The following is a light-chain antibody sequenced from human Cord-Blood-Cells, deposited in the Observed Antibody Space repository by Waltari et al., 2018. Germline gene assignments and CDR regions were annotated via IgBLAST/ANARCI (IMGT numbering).Light chain of an antibody. CDR1: NSGDKS. CDR2: QDS. Sequence: SYELTQPPSVSVSPGQTASITCPGDNSGDKSACWYQQKPGQSPVLVIYQDSKRPSGIPERSSGSNSGNTATLTISGTQAMDEADYYCQAWDSSTVVFGGGTKLTVL. CDR3: QAWDSSTVV. V-gene: IGLV3-1*01. J-gene: IGLJ2*01.